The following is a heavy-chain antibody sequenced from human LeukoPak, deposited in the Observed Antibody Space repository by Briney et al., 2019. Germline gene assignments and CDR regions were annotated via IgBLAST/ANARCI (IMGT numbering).Heavy chain of an antibody. CDR2: ISAYNGNT. CDR1: GYTFTSYG. Sequence: ASVKVSCKASGYTFTSYGISWVRQAPGQGLEWMGWISAYNGNTNYAQKLQGRVTMTTDTSTSTAYMELRSLRSDDTAVYYCARAKIVVVPAAFDYWGQGTLATVSS. CDR3: ARAKIVVVPAAFDY. J-gene: IGHJ4*02. V-gene: IGHV1-18*01. D-gene: IGHD2-2*01.